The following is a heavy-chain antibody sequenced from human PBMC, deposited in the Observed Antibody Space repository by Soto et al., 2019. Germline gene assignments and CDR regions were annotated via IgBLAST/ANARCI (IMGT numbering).Heavy chain of an antibody. Sequence: QVQLVESGGGVVQPGRSLRLSCAASGFTFSTYGMHWVRQAPGKGLEWVAVISNGGDNQYYGDSVKGLFTVSRDNSKNTLYLQMHSLRPEDTAVYYCAKRFSSSWSIDYWGQGTLVTVSS. CDR3: AKRFSSSWSIDY. CDR1: GFTFSTYG. J-gene: IGHJ4*02. CDR2: ISNGGDNQ. V-gene: IGHV3-30*18. D-gene: IGHD6-13*01.